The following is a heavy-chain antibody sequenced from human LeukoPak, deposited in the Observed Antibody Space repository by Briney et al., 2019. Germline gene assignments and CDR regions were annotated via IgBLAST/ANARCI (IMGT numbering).Heavy chain of an antibody. D-gene: IGHD6-6*01. J-gene: IGHJ4*02. CDR3: TSPSYSSSSILY. CDR1: GYSFTSYW. Sequence: GESPKISCKGSGYSFTSYWIGWVRQASGRGLEWVGRIRSKANSCATAYAASVKGRFTISRDDSKNTAYLQMNSLKTEDTAVYYCTSPSYSSSSILYWGQGTLVTVSS. CDR2: IRSKANSCAT. V-gene: IGHV3-73*01.